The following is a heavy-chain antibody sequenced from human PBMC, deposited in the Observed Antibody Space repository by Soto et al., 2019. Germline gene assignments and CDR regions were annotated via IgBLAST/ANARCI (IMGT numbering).Heavy chain of an antibody. CDR1: GFTFSSYG. J-gene: IGHJ4*02. CDR3: ARDADLIGVVVPAATYYFDY. CDR2: IWYDGSNK. D-gene: IGHD2-2*01. V-gene: IGHV3-33*01. Sequence: GGSLRLSCAASGFTFSSYGMHWVRQAPGKGLEWVAVIWYDGSNKYYADSVKGRFTISRDNSKNTLYLQMNSLRAEDTAVYYCARDADLIGVVVPAATYYFDYWGQGTLVTVSS.